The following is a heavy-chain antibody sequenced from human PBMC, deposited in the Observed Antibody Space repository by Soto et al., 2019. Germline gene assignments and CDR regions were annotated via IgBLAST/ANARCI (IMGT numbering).Heavy chain of an antibody. D-gene: IGHD1-20*01. CDR2: VSFDGSNK. J-gene: IGHJ4*02. CDR1: GFTFSTHA. V-gene: IGHV3-30-3*01. CDR3: ARDQTGITTTGGGRIDH. Sequence: QVQLVESGGGVVQPGRSLRLSCAASGFTFSTHAMHWVRQAPGKGLECVAIVSFDGSNKYYADSAKGRFTISRDNSKNTRYLQMSGLTPEDTAVYYCARDQTGITTTGGGRIDHWGQGTLVTVSS.